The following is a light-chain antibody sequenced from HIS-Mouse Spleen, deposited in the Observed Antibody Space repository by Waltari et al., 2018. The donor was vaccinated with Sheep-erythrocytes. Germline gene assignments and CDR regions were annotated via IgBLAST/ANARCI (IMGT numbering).Light chain of an antibody. Sequence: QSALTQPASVSGSPGQSITIPCTGTSSDVGGYNDVSWYQQHPGKAPNLMIYEVSNRPSGVSNRFSGSKSGNTASLTISGLQAEDEADYYCSSYTSSSTWVFGGGTKLTVL. CDR2: EVS. V-gene: IGLV2-14*01. CDR3: SSYTSSSTWV. J-gene: IGLJ3*02. CDR1: SSDVGGYND.